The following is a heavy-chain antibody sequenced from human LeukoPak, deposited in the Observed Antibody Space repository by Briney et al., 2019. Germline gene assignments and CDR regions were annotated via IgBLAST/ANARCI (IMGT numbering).Heavy chain of an antibody. CDR1: GVSISSGGYS. D-gene: IGHD3-22*01. CDR2: IYHSGST. CDR3: ARVSAYYYDSSGYQYYFDY. V-gene: IGHV4-30-2*01. Sequence: PSETLSLTCAVSGVSISSGGYSWSWIRQPPGKGLEWIGYIYHSGSTYYNPSLKSRVTISVDRSKNQFSLKLSSVTAADTAVYYCARVSAYYYDSSGYQYYFDYWGQGTLVTVSS. J-gene: IGHJ4*02.